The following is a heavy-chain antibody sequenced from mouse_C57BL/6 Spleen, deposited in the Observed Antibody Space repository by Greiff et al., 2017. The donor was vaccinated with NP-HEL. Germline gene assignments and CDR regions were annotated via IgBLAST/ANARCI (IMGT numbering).Heavy chain of an antibody. V-gene: IGHV5-4*03. Sequence: EVKVEESGGGLVKPGGSLKLSCAASGFTFSSYAMSWVRQTPEKRLEWVATISDGGSYTYYPDNVKGRFTISRDNAKHNLYLQMSHLKSEDTAMYYCAKAGTGAMDYWGQGTSVTVSS. CDR2: ISDGGSYT. J-gene: IGHJ4*01. D-gene: IGHD3-3*01. CDR3: AKAGTGAMDY. CDR1: GFTFSSYA.